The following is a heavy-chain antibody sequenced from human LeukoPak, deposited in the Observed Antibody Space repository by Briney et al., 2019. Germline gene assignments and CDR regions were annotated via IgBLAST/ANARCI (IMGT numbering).Heavy chain of an antibody. Sequence: ASVKVPCKVSGYTLTELSMHWVRQAPGKGLEWMGGFDPEDGETIYAQKFQGRVTMTEDTSTDTAYMELSSLRSEDTAVYYCATGPNYDSSGYPVDYWGQGTLVTVSS. J-gene: IGHJ4*02. CDR3: ATGPNYDSSGYPVDY. D-gene: IGHD3-22*01. CDR1: GYTLTELS. CDR2: FDPEDGET. V-gene: IGHV1-24*01.